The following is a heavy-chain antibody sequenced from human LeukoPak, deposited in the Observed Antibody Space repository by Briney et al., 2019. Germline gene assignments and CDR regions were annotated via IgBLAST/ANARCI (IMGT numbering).Heavy chain of an antibody. J-gene: IGHJ4*02. CDR1: GFTFSTYW. CDR2: IKEDGSAP. D-gene: IGHD1-1*01. CDR3: ARDSPGYLAYDS. Sequence: GGSLRLSCAASGFTFSTYWMTWVRPAPGKGRAWVANIKEDGSAPYYVDSVKGRFPISRDNAKKSLYLQMKSLRAEDTAVYYCARDSPGYLAYDSWGQGTLVTVFS. V-gene: IGHV3-7*04.